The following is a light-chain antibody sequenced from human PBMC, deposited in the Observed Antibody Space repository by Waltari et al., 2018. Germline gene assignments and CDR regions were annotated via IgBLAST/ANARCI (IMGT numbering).Light chain of an antibody. J-gene: IGLJ2*01. V-gene: IGLV1-40*01. CDR1: RSNIGAGYY. Sequence: QSVLTQPPSTSGAPGQRITISCTGTRSNIGAGYYVSWYQQFPGTAPKLLIYVNINRPSGVSDRFSGSKSGTSASLTITGLQSEDEADYYCSAWDTSLSAVLFGGGTRLTVL. CDR2: VNI. CDR3: SAWDTSLSAVL.